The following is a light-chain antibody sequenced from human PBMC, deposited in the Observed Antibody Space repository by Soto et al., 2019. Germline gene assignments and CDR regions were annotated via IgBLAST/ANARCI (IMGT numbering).Light chain of an antibody. J-gene: IGLJ1*01. CDR1: TGAVTSGHY. Sequence: QAVVTQEPSLTVSPGGTVTLTCGSSTGAVTSGHYPYWFQQKPGQAPRTLIYDTSNKHSWTPARFSGSLLGGKAALTLSGAQPEDEAEYHCLLSYSGAFYVFGTGTRSPS. CDR3: LLSYSGAFYV. CDR2: DTS. V-gene: IGLV7-46*01.